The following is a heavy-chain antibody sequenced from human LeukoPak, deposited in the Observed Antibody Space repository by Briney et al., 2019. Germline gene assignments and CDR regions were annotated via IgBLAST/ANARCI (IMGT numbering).Heavy chain of an antibody. J-gene: IGHJ4*02. CDR3: ARAEARYFDWFPFDY. D-gene: IGHD3-9*01. V-gene: IGHV1-2*02. CDR1: GYTFTGYY. CDR2: INPNSGGT. Sequence: ASVKGSCKASGYTFTGYYMHWVRQAPGQGLEWMGWINPNSGGTNYAQKFQGRVTMTRDTSISTAYMELSRLRSEDTAVYYCARAEARYFDWFPFDYWGQGTLVNVSS.